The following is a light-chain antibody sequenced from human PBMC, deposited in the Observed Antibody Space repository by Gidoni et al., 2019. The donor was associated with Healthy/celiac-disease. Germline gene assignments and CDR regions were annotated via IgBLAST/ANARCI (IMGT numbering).Light chain of an antibody. CDR3: QQYGSSRCT. V-gene: IGKV3-20*01. Sequence: EVVLTQSPGTLSLSPGERATISCRASQSVRSSYLAWYQQKPGQAPRLLIYGASSRATGIPDRFSGSGSGTDFTLTISRLEPEDFAVYYCQQYGSSRCTFGQGTKVEIK. CDR2: GAS. CDR1: QSVRSSY. J-gene: IGKJ1*01.